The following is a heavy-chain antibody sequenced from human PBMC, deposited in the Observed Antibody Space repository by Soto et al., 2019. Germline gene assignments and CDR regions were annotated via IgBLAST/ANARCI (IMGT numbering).Heavy chain of an antibody. J-gene: IGHJ4*02. D-gene: IGHD5-12*01. CDR3: ARGDSGYDGGDY. Sequence: VKKPGASVKVXXKASGXXXXXXXISWVRQAPGXXLEWMGWISAYNGNTNYAQKLQGRVTMTTDTSTSTAYMELRSLRSDDTAVYYCARGDSGYDGGDYWGQGTLVTVSS. CDR1: GXXXXXXX. V-gene: IGHV1-18*01. CDR2: ISAYNGNT.